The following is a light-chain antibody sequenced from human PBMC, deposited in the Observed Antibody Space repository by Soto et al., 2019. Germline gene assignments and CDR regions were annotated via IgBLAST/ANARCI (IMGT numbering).Light chain of an antibody. J-gene: IGKJ2*01. CDR2: GAS. CDR3: QQYGDWPPET. V-gene: IGKV3-15*01. CDR1: QSVSRN. Sequence: EVVLTQSPATLSVCPGDRATLSCRASQSVSRNLAWYQQKPGQAPRLLIYGASTRATGVPARFSGSGSATEFTLSISTLQSEDVAVYYCQQYGDWPPETFGQGTKLEI.